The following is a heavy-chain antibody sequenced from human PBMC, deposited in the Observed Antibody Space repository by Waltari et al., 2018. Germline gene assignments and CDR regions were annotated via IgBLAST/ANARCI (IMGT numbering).Heavy chain of an antibody. D-gene: IGHD3-22*01. J-gene: IGHJ3*02. CDR1: GFTVSSNY. CDR3: ARDYYDSSGYYYDAFDI. CDR2: IYSGGST. Sequence: EVVLVQSGGGLVQPGGSLRLSCAASGFTVSSNYMSWVRQAPGKGLEWVSVIYSGGSTYYADSVKGRFTISRDNSKNTLYLQMNSLRAEDTAVYYCARDYYDSSGYYYDAFDIWGQGTMVTVSS. V-gene: IGHV3-53*01.